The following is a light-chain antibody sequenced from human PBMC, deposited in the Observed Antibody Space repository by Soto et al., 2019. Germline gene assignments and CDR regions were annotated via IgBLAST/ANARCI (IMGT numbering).Light chain of an antibody. J-gene: IGKJ4*01. CDR3: EQSYSGPLT. V-gene: IGKV1-39*01. CDR1: HDNGNH. CDR2: SAF. Sequence: DIQMTQSPSSLSISVGDRVTITCRSSHDNGNHLNWYQQKPGKGPQLLLYSAFTLQSRVPSRFSGSGSGTAFTLTITSLQPEDSATCCCEQSYSGPLTFGGGTKVEV.